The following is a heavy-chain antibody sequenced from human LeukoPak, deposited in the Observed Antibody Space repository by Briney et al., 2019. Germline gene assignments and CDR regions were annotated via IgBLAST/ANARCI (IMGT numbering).Heavy chain of an antibody. Sequence: GGSLRLSCAVSGFTFSSHLMHWVRQAPGKGLVWVSRINSDGSSIAYADSVKGRFTISSDNAKNTLYLQMNSLRAEDTAVYYCARDISSGSLWGQGTLVTVSS. J-gene: IGHJ4*02. CDR1: GFTFSSHL. V-gene: IGHV3-74*03. CDR2: INSDGSSI. D-gene: IGHD3-10*01. CDR3: ARDISSGSL.